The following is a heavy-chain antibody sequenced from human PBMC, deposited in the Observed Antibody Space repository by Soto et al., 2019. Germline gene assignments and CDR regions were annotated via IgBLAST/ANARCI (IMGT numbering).Heavy chain of an antibody. J-gene: IGHJ5*02. V-gene: IGHV3-23*01. CDR1: GFIFSNYA. Sequence: GGSLRLSCEASGFIFSNYAMSWVRQAPGKGLEWVSGISGSGESTYYADSVEGRFTTSRDNSKYTVYLQMNGLRAEDTAVYYCAKNFYESGGYFSSPTWFDAWGQGTLVTVSS. CDR3: AKNFYESGGYFSSPTWFDA. D-gene: IGHD3-22*01. CDR2: ISGSGEST.